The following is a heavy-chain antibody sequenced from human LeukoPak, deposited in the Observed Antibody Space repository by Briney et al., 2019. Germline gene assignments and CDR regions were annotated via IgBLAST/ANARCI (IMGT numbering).Heavy chain of an antibody. Sequence: ASVTVSCKASGYTFTGYYMHWVRQAPGQGLQWMGWINPNSGGTNYAQKFQGRVTMTRDTSISTAYMELSRLRSDDTAVYYCARFLYYYGSGSSPYNWFDPWGQGTLVTVSS. CDR2: INPNSGGT. CDR1: GYTFTGYY. CDR3: ARFLYYYGSGSSPYNWFDP. J-gene: IGHJ5*02. D-gene: IGHD3-10*01. V-gene: IGHV1-2*02.